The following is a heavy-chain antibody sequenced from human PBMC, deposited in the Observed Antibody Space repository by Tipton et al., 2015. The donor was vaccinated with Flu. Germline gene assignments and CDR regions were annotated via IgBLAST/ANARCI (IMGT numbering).Heavy chain of an antibody. CDR2: INWKGGST. J-gene: IGHJ4*02. V-gene: IGHV3-20*01. D-gene: IGHD1-7*01. Sequence: QLVQSGGGVVRPGGSLRLSCAASGFTFNDYDMSWVRQAPGKGLEWVSGINWKGGSTGYADSVKGRFTISRDNAKNSLYLQMNSLRAEDTALYHCARVRITGTTRSLDYWGQGTLVTVSS. CDR1: GFTFNDYD. CDR3: ARVRITGTTRSLDY.